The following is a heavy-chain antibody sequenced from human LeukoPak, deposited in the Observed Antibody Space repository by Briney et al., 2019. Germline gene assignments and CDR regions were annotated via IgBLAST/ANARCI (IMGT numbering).Heavy chain of an antibody. J-gene: IGHJ6*03. D-gene: IGHD2-2*01. CDR2: IYSGGST. V-gene: IGHV3-53*01. Sequence: GGSLRLSCAASGSTVSSNYMSWVRQAPGKGLEWVSVIYSGGSTYYADSVKGRFTISRDNSKNTLYLQMNSLRAEDTAVYYCARRGCRSTSCYDYYYYMDVWGKGTTVTVSS. CDR3: ARRGCRSTSCYDYYYYMDV. CDR1: GSTVSSNY.